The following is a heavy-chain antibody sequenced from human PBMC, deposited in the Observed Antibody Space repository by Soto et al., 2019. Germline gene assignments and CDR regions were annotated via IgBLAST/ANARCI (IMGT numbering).Heavy chain of an antibody. V-gene: IGHV4-31*03. J-gene: IGHJ5*02. CDR3: ARRYYGSGNLLSWFDP. D-gene: IGHD3-10*01. Sequence: QVQLQESGPGLVKPSQTLSLTCTVSGGSISSGGYYWSWIRQHPGKGLEWIGYIYYSGSTYYNPSLKSRVTISVDTSKNQFSLKLSSVTAADTAVYYCARRYYGSGNLLSWFDPWGQGTLVTVSS. CDR2: IYYSGST. CDR1: GGSISSGGYY.